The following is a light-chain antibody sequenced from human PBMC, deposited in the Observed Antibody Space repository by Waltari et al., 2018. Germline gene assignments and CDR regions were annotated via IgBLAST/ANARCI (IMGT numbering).Light chain of an antibody. Sequence: EIVLTQSPATLSLSPGERATLSCRASQSVSSFLAWYQQKPGQAPRLLIYDASNRATDIPARFSGSGSGTDFTLTISSLEPEDFAVYYCQQRGNWPLTFGGGIKVEIK. CDR2: DAS. CDR1: QSVSSF. CDR3: QQRGNWPLT. J-gene: IGKJ4*01. V-gene: IGKV3-11*01.